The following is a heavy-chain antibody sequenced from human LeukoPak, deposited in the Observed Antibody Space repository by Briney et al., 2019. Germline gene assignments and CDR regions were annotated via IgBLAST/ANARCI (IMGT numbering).Heavy chain of an antibody. CDR1: GYSISSGYY. J-gene: IGHJ4*02. Sequence: SETLSLTCAVSGYSISSGYYWGWIRQPPGKGLEGIGSIYHSGSTYYNPSLKSRVTISVDTSKNQFSLKLSSVTAADTAVYYCARLNDVVVPAAIVLDYWGQGTLVTVSS. CDR2: IYHSGST. D-gene: IGHD2-2*01. CDR3: ARLNDVVVPAAIVLDY. V-gene: IGHV4-38-2*01.